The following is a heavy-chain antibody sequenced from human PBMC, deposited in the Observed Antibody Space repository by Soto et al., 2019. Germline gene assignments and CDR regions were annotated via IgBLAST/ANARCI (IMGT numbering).Heavy chain of an antibody. Sequence: SETLSLTCTVSGGSISSYYWSWIRQPPGKGLEWIGYIYYSGSTNYNPSLKSRVTISVDTSKNQFSLKLSSVTAADTAVYYCARYRPIFGEPHYIDYWGQGTLVTVSS. CDR3: ARYRPIFGEPHYIDY. J-gene: IGHJ4*02. V-gene: IGHV4-59*08. CDR2: IYYSGST. D-gene: IGHD3-10*01. CDR1: GGSISSYY.